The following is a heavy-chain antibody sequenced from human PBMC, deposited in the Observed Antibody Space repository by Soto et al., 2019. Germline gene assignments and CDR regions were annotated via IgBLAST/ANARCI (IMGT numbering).Heavy chain of an antibody. D-gene: IGHD3-10*01. Sequence: QVQLVHSGAEVKRPGASVKVSCKASGYTFTSYGISWVRQAPGQGLEWMGWISAYNGNTIYAQKLKGRVNMTTDTSTSTAYMELMSLRSDDTAVYYCARGEDVLLFDYWGQGTLVTVSS. CDR2: ISAYNGNT. CDR1: GYTFTSYG. CDR3: ARGEDVLLFDY. J-gene: IGHJ4*02. V-gene: IGHV1-18*01.